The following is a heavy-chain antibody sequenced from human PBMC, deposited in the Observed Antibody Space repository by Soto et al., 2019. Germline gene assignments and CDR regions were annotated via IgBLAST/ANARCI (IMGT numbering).Heavy chain of an antibody. D-gene: IGHD2-15*01. V-gene: IGHV4-31*03. CDR2: IYYSGST. CDR3: ARDGDGYCRGGSCYSVAFDI. Sequence: SETLSLTCTVSGGSISSGGYYWSWIRQHPGKGLEWIGYIYYSGSTYYNPSLKSRVTISVDTSKNQFSLKLSSVTAADTAVYYCARDGDGYCRGGSCYSVAFDIWGQGTMVTVSS. J-gene: IGHJ3*02. CDR1: GGSISSGGYY.